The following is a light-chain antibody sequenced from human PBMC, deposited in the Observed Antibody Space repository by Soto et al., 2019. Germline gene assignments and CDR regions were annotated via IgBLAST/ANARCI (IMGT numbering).Light chain of an antibody. J-gene: IGLJ1*01. V-gene: IGLV2-14*03. Sequence: QSVLTQPASVSGSPGQSITISCTGTSSDVGGYNYVSWYQHHPGKAPKLMIYDVSNRPSGVSNRFSGSKSGNTASLTISGLQAEDEADYYCSSYVSSSTPFYDFGAGTKVTVL. CDR2: DVS. CDR1: SSDVGGYNY. CDR3: SSYVSSSTPFYD.